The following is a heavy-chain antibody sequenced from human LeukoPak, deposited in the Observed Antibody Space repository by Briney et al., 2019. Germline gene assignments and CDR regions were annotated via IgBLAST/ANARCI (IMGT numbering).Heavy chain of an antibody. D-gene: IGHD2-21*02. Sequence: AASVKVSCKASGYTFTGYYIQWVRQAPGQGLEWMGWINPHSGGTNYAQEVQVRVTMTRDTSISTAYMELSSLRPDDTAVYSCARGVTARGFYYYMDIWGNGTTVTISS. CDR2: INPHSGGT. CDR1: GYTFTGYY. V-gene: IGHV1-2*02. CDR3: ARGVTARGFYYYMDI. J-gene: IGHJ6*03.